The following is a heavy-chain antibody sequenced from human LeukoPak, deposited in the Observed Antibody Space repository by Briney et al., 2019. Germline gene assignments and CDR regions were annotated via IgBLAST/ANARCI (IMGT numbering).Heavy chain of an antibody. CDR3: ARAQTYYYDSSGPGSRDSDGMDV. CDR2: KNPNSGNT. Sequence: GASVKVSCKASGYTFISYDINWVRQATGQGLEWMGWKNPNSGNTGYAQKFQGRVTMTRNTSISTAYMELSSLRSEDTAVYYCARAQTYYYDSSGPGSRDSDGMDVWGQGTTVTVSS. CDR1: GYTFISYD. J-gene: IGHJ6*02. D-gene: IGHD3-22*01. V-gene: IGHV1-8*01.